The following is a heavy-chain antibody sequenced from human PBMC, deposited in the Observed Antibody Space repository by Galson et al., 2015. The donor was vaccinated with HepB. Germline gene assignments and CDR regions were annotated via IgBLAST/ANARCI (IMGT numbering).Heavy chain of an antibody. CDR1: GGTFSSYT. CDR3: ARGYCSGGSCYSGDY. CDR2: IIPILGIA. Sequence: SVKVSCKASGGTFSSYTISWVRQAPGQGLEWMGRIIPILGIADYAQKFQGRVTITADKSTSTAYMELSSLRSEDTAVYYCARGYCSGGSCYSGDYWGQGTLVTVSS. J-gene: IGHJ4*02. D-gene: IGHD2-15*01. V-gene: IGHV1-69*02.